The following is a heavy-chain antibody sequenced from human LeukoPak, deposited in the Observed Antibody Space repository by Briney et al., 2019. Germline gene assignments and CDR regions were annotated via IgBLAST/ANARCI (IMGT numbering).Heavy chain of an antibody. CDR3: ARGIGSLDY. CDR1: GGSISSYY. D-gene: IGHD2-15*01. J-gene: IGHJ4*02. V-gene: IGHV4-59*01. Sequence: SETLSLTCTVSGGSISSYYWSWIRQPPGKGLEWIGYIYYSGSTNYNPSLKSRITISVDTSKNQFSLKLSSVTAADTAVYHCARGIGSLDYWGQGTLVTVSS. CDR2: IYYSGST.